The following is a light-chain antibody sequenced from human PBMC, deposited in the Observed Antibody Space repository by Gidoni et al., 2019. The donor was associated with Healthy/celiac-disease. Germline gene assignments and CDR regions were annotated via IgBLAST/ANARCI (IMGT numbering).Light chain of an antibody. CDR3: QQSYSTPPYT. CDR1: QSVLYSSNNKNY. V-gene: IGKV4-1*01. J-gene: IGKJ2*01. Sequence: DIVMTQSPDSLAVSLGERATINCKSSQSVLYSSNNKNYLAWYQQKPGQPPKLLIYWASTRESGVPDRFSGSGSGTDFTLTIRSLQAEDVAVYYCQQSYSTPPYTFGQGTKLEIK. CDR2: WAS.